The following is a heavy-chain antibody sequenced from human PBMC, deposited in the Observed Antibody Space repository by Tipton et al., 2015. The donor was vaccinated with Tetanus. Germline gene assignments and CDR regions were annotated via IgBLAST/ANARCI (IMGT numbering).Heavy chain of an antibody. J-gene: IGHJ4*02. CDR3: SRGVDRTKAGID. CDR2: VDYFGST. D-gene: IGHD5-12*01. V-gene: IGHV4-59*12. CDR1: GGSISTYH. Sequence: TLSLTCTVSGGSISTYHWNWIRQSPGKGLEWIGYVDYFGSTKINPSLKSRVTMSVDTSKSQFSLKLSSVTAADTAVYYCSRGVDRTKAGIDWGQGTLVTVSS.